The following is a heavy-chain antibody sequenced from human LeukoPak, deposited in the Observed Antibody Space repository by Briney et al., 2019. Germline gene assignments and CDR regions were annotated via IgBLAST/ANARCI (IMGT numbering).Heavy chain of an antibody. J-gene: IGHJ4*02. CDR3: ARDGYSSSWNHFDY. CDR1: VGTFSSYA. Sequence: SVKVSCKASVGTFSSYAISWVRHAPGQGLEWMGGIIPIFGTPNYAQKFQGRVTITADESTSTAYMELSSLRSEDTAVYYCARDGYSSSWNHFDYWGRGTLVTVSS. CDR2: IIPIFGTP. D-gene: IGHD6-13*01. V-gene: IGHV1-69*13.